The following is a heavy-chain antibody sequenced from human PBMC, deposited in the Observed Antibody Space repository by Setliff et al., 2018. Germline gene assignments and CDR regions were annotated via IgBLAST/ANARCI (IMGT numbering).Heavy chain of an antibody. CDR1: GGSFTYYY. J-gene: IGHJ4*02. V-gene: IGHV4-34*10. Sequence: KASETLSLTCAASGGSFTYYYWTWIRQPPGKGLEWIGRIHYSGSTNYNPSLKSRVTMSVDTSKNSVYLQMNSLRAEDTAIYYCATTRVWIPVLDSCGQGTLVTVSS. D-gene: IGHD5-18*01. CDR3: ATTRVWIPVLDS. CDR2: IHYSGST.